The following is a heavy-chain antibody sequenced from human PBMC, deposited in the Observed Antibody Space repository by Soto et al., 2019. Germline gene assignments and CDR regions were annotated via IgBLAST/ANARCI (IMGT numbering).Heavy chain of an antibody. CDR1: GFTFSNAW. Sequence: GGSLRLSCAASGFTFSNAWMSWVRQAPGKGLEWVGRIKGEADGGTTDYAAPVKGRITVSRDHSKDTLYLHMNSLKTEDTAVYYCTTGLSNGYYNFDYWGQGT. D-gene: IGHD3-22*01. CDR2: IKGEADGGTT. J-gene: IGHJ4*02. CDR3: TTGLSNGYYNFDY. V-gene: IGHV3-15*01.